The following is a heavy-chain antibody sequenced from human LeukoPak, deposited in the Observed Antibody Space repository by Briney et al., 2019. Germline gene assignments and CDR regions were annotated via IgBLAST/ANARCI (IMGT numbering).Heavy chain of an antibody. V-gene: IGHV3-23*01. CDR1: GFTFSSYA. J-gene: IGHJ6*02. Sequence: GGSLRLSCAASGFTFSSYAMSWVRQAPGKGLEWVSAISGSGGSTYYADSVKGRSTISRDNSKNTLYLQMNSLRAEDTAVYYCAKGSYGDYYYGMDVWGQGTTVTVSS. CDR2: ISGSGGST. D-gene: IGHD4-17*01. CDR3: AKGSYGDYYYGMDV.